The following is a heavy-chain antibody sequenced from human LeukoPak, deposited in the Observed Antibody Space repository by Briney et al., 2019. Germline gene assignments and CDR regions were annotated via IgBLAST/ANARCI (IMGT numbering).Heavy chain of an antibody. V-gene: IGHV4-34*01. J-gene: IGHJ4*02. CDR2: INHSGST. D-gene: IGHD6-19*01. CDR3: ARGLGHSSGWPHDY. Sequence: KPSETLSLTCAVYGGSFSGYYWSWIRQPPGKGPEWIGEINHSGSTNYNPSLKSRVTISVDTSKNQFSLKLSSVTAADTAVYYCARGLGHSSGWPHDYWGQGTLVTVSS. CDR1: GGSFSGYY.